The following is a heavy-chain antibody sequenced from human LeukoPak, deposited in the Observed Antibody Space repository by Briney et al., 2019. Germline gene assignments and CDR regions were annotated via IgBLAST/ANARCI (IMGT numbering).Heavy chain of an antibody. Sequence: GGALRLSCAASGFTVSSNYMTWVRQAPGKGLEWVGRIKSRTDGGTIDYAAPVKGRFTISRDDSKNTLYLQMNSLDTEDTAVYFCHRSYPYDYWGQGTLVTVSS. CDR3: HRSYPYDY. CDR2: IKSRTDGGTI. J-gene: IGHJ4*02. V-gene: IGHV3-15*01. D-gene: IGHD3-16*02. CDR1: GFTVSSNY.